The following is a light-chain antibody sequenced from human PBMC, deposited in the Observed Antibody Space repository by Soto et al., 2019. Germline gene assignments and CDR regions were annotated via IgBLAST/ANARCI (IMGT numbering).Light chain of an antibody. V-gene: IGLV2-23*02. CDR3: CSYAGSSTYV. Sequence: QSVLTQPASVSGSPGQSITISCTGTSSDVGSYNLVSWYQQHPGKAPKLMIYEVSKRPSGVSNRCSGSKSGNTASLTISGLQDEDEADYYCCSYAGSSTYVFGTGTKLTVL. CDR2: EVS. J-gene: IGLJ1*01. CDR1: SSDVGSYNL.